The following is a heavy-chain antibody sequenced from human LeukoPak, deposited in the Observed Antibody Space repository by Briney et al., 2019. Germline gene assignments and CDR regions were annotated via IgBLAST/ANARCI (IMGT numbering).Heavy chain of an antibody. J-gene: IGHJ6*02. D-gene: IGHD3-10*01. Sequence: QTGGSLRLSCAASGFTFSSYAMSWVRQAPGKGLEWVSAISGSGGSTYYADSVKGRFTISRDNSKNTLYLQMNSLRAEDTAVYYCAKVRKYYGSGSTNGMDVWGQGTTVTVSS. V-gene: IGHV3-23*01. CDR2: ISGSGGST. CDR3: AKVRKYYGSGSTNGMDV. CDR1: GFTFSSYA.